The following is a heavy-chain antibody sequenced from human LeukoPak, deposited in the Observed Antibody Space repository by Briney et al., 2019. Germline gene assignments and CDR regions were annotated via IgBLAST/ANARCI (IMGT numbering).Heavy chain of an antibody. CDR3: ARDPGFYYYGSGNHDAFDI. J-gene: IGHJ3*02. CDR1: GFTFSSYW. Sequence: PGGSLRLSCAASGFTFSSYWMSWVRQAPGKGLEWVANIKQDGSEKYYVDSVKGRFTISRDNAKNSLYLQMNSLRAEDTAVYYCARDPGFYYYGSGNHDAFDIWGQGTMVTVPS. CDR2: IKQDGSEK. V-gene: IGHV3-7*01. D-gene: IGHD3-10*01.